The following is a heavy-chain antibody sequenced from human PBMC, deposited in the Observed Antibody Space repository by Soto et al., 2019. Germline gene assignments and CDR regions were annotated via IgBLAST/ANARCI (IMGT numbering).Heavy chain of an antibody. CDR3: AKDRELMVYAASYYYGMDV. Sequence: QVQLVESGGGVVQPGRSLRLSCAASGFTFSSYGMHWVRQAPGKGLEWVAVISYDGSNKYYADSVKGRFTISRDNSKNTLYVQMNSLRAEDTAVYYCAKDRELMVYAASYYYGMDVWGQGTTVTVSS. CDR2: ISYDGSNK. CDR1: GFTFSSYG. V-gene: IGHV3-30*18. D-gene: IGHD2-8*01. J-gene: IGHJ6*02.